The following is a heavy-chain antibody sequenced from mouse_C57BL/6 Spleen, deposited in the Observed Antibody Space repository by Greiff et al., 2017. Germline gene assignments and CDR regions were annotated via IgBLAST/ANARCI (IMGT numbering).Heavy chain of an antibody. Sequence: EVKLVESGPELVKPGASVKIPCKASGYTFTDYNMDWVKQSPGQSLEWIGDINPNNGGTIYNQKFKGKATLTVDKSSSTAYMELRSLTSEDTAVYYCARELGRGFAYWGQGTLVTVSA. D-gene: IGHD4-1*01. CDR1: GYTFTDYN. CDR3: ARELGRGFAY. CDR2: INPNNGGT. V-gene: IGHV1-18*01. J-gene: IGHJ3*01.